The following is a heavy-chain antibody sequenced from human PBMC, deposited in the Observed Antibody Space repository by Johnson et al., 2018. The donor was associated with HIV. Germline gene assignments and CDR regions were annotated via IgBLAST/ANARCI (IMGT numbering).Heavy chain of an antibody. CDR1: GFTFDDYA. V-gene: IGHV3-9*01. J-gene: IGHJ3*02. D-gene: IGHD4-17*01. CDR2: ISSNGGNT. CDR3: AKDMSGDPDAFDI. Sequence: VQLVESGGGLVQPGRSPRLSCAASGFTFDDYAMHWVRQAPGKGLEWVSGISSNGGNTYYANSVKGSFTISRDNSKNTRYLQMNSLRAEDTALYYCAKDMSGDPDAFDIWGQGTMVTVSS.